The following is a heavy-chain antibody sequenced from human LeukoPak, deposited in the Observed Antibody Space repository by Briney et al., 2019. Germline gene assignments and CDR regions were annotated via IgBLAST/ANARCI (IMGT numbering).Heavy chain of an antibody. J-gene: IGHJ4*02. CDR3: AKEDRNMIVVVITPDY. CDR2: ISGGGGGTT. D-gene: IGHD3-22*01. CDR1: GFTFSSCA. V-gene: IGHV3-23*01. Sequence: PGGSLRLSRAASGFTFSSCAMIWVRQAPGKGMEWVSAISGGGGGTTYYADSVKGRFTISRDNSKNTLYLQMNSLRAEDTAVYYCAKEDRNMIVVVITPDYWGQGTLVTVSS.